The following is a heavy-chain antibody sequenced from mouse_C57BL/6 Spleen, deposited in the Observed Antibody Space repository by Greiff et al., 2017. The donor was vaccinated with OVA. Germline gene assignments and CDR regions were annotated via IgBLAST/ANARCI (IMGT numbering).Heavy chain of an antibody. CDR2: ISDGGSSS. J-gene: IGHJ2*01. V-gene: IGHV5-4*03. CDR1: GFTFSSYA. D-gene: IGHD1-1*01. Sequence: EVKLVESGGGLVKPGGSLKLSCAASGFTFSSYAMSWVRQTPEKRLEWVATISDGGSSSYYPDNAKGRFTISRDNAKNNLYLQMSHLKSEDTAMYYCARGYYGSSYEYYFDYWGQGTTLTVSS. CDR3: ARGYYGSSYEYYFDY.